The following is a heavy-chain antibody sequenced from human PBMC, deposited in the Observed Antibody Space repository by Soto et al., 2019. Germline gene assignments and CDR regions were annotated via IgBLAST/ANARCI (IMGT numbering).Heavy chain of an antibody. CDR2: IRAYNGNT. J-gene: IGHJ6*02. CDR1: GYTFTSYG. V-gene: IGHV1-18*01. CDR3: ARYLPTMDV. Sequence: QVQLVQSGAEVKKPGASVKVSCKASGYTFTSYGISWVRQAPGQGLEWMGWIRAYNGNTNYAQKLQGRVTMTTDTSARIAYMELGSLRSDGTGVYYWARYLPTMDVWGLGTTVTVSS.